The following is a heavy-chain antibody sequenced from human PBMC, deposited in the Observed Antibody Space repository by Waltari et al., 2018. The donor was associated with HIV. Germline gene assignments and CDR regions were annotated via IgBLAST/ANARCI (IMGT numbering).Heavy chain of an antibody. J-gene: IGHJ3*02. D-gene: IGHD2-2*01. Sequence: QVQLQESGPGLVKPSQTLSLTCTVSGGSISSGGDYWSWIRQHPGKGLEWIGYIYYTGNTYYNPSLKSRITISVDTSKNQLSLNLTSVTAADTAVYYCARYCTSTSCYRGAFDIWGQGTLVTVSS. V-gene: IGHV4-31*03. CDR1: GGSISSGGDY. CDR3: ARYCTSTSCYRGAFDI. CDR2: IYYTGNT.